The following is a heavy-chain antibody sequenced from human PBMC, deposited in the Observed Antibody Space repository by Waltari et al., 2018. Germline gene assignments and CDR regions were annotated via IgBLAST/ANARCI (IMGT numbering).Heavy chain of an antibody. CDR1: GGSISSYY. CDR2: IYYSGST. Sequence: QVQLQESGPGLVKPSETLSLTCTVSGGSISSYYWSWIRQPPGKGLEWIGYIYYSGSTNYNPSLKSRVTISVDTAKNQFSLKLSSVTAADTAVYYCARVSGVATISQYYFDYWGQGTLVTVSS. CDR3: ARVSGVATISQYYFDY. J-gene: IGHJ4*02. D-gene: IGHD5-12*01. V-gene: IGHV4-59*01.